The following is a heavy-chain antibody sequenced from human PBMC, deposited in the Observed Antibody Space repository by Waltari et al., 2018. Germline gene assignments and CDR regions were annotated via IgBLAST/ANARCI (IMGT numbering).Heavy chain of an antibody. D-gene: IGHD2-8*01. CDR3: ARDRGYCTNGVCYIDGMDV. CDR2: IYSGGST. CDR1: GFTVSSNY. Sequence: EVQLVESGGGLVQPGGSLRLSCAASGFTVSSNYMSCVRQAPGQGLGWVSVIYSGGSTYYADSVKGRFTISRDNSKNTLYLQMNSLRAEDTAVYYCARDRGYCTNGVCYIDGMDVWGQGTTVTVSS. J-gene: IGHJ6*02. V-gene: IGHV3-66*02.